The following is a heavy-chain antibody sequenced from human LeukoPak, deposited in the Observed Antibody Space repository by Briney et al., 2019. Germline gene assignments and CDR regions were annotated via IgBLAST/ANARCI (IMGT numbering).Heavy chain of an antibody. V-gene: IGHV3-7*01. CDR2: IKEDGSEK. D-gene: IGHD4-11*01. Sequence: PGGSLRLSCAASGFTFSRSWMHWVRQAPGKGLEWVASIKEDGSEKYYVDSVKGRFTISRDNAKNSLYLQMNSLRAEDTAMYYCARDWYNNSDAFDIWGQGTMVTVSS. CDR3: ARDWYNNSDAFDI. J-gene: IGHJ3*02. CDR1: GFTFSRSW.